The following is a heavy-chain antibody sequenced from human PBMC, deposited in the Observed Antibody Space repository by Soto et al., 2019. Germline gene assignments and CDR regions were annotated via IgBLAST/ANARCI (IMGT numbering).Heavy chain of an antibody. CDR2: IYTNGNT. Sequence: PSETLSLTCTVSGGSISGYYWSWIRQTAGKGLEWIGRIYTNGNTDYSPSLKSRVIMSVDTSKNQFSLKLTSVTAADTAIYYCARGGARAVAAMFDYWGQGSLVTVSS. V-gene: IGHV4-4*07. D-gene: IGHD2-15*01. CDR3: ARGGARAVAAMFDY. J-gene: IGHJ4*02. CDR1: GGSISGYY.